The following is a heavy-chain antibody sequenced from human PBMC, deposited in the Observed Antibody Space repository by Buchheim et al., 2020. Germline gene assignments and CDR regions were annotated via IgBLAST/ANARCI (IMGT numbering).Heavy chain of an antibody. Sequence: EVQLVESGGGLVQPGGSLRLSCAASGFTFSSYWMSWVCQAPGKGLEWVANIKQDGSEKYYVDSVKGRFTISRDNAKNSLYLQMNSLRAEDTAVYYCARVRSSSGWSNYYYGMDVWGQGTT. J-gene: IGHJ6*02. V-gene: IGHV3-7*01. CDR3: ARVRSSSGWSNYYYGMDV. D-gene: IGHD6-19*01. CDR2: IKQDGSEK. CDR1: GFTFSSYW.